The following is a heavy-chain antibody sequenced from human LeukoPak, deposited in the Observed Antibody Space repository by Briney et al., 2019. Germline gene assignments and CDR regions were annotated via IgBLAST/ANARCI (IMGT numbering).Heavy chain of an antibody. J-gene: IGHJ4*02. V-gene: IGHV3-53*01. CDR1: GFPVRSNY. D-gene: IGHD5-18*01. CDR2: IHSDGSK. CDR3: ARAPYSYGYIPYYFDY. Sequence: GGSLRLSCAASGFPVRSNYMTWVRQAPQKGLEWVSTIHSDGSKYYVDSVKGRFIISRDISQNTVYLEMNSLRAEDAAVYYCARAPYSYGYIPYYFDYWGQGTLVTVSS.